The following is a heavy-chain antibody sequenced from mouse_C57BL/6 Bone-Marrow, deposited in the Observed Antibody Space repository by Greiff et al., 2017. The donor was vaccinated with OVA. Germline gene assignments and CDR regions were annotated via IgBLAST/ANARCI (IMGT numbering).Heavy chain of an antibody. J-gene: IGHJ4*01. CDR1: GYTFTSYW. D-gene: IGHD1-1*01. V-gene: IGHV1-5*01. Sequence: VQLQQSGTVLARPGASVKMSCKTSGYTFTSYWMHWVKQRPGQGLEWIGAIYPGNSDTSYNQKFKGKAKLTAVTSASTAYMELSSLTNEDSAVYYCTRSITTVVRRDKDYARDYWGQGTSVTVSS. CDR2: IYPGNSDT. CDR3: TRSITTVVRRDKDYARDY.